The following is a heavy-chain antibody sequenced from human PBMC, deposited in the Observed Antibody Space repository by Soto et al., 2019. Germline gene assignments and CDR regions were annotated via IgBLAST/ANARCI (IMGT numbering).Heavy chain of an antibody. J-gene: IGHJ4*02. CDR3: AVGPRMWLAGGGY. Sequence: QVLLEQWGAGLLKPSETLSLTCAVYGGSFSGYYWTWIRQPPGRGLEWLGEINHSGITDYNPSLKSRVSISIDTSKNQFSLELNSVPAADTAVYYCAVGPRMWLAGGGYWGQGTLVTVSS. CDR2: INHSGIT. CDR1: GGSFSGYY. V-gene: IGHV4-34*01. D-gene: IGHD6-19*01.